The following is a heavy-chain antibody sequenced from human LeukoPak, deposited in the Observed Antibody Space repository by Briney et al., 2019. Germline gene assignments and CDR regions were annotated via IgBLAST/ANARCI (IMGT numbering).Heavy chain of an antibody. CDR2: IKHSGST. D-gene: IGHD6-19*01. V-gene: IGHV4-34*01. J-gene: IGHJ4*02. Sequence: SETLSLTCAVSGGSFSGYYWSWIRQPPGKGLEWIGEIKHSGSTNYNPSLKSRVTISVDTSKNQFSLKLSSVTAADTAVYYCARDVGYSSGWYNFDYWGQGTLVTVSS. CDR3: ARDVGYSSGWYNFDY. CDR1: GGSFSGYY.